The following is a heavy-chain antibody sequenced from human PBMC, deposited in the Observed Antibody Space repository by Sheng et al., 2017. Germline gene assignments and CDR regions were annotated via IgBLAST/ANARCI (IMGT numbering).Heavy chain of an antibody. Sequence: QVQLQESGPGLVKPSETLSLTCTVSGGSISSYYWSWIRQPPGKGLEWIGYIYYSGSTNYNPSLKSRVTISVDTSKNQFSLKLSSVTAADTAVYYCARGGGITMIVVVSYLFDYWAREPWSPSPQ. D-gene: IGHD3-22*01. V-gene: IGHV4-59*01. CDR3: ARGGGITMIVVVSYLFDY. CDR1: GGSISSYY. CDR2: IYYSGST. J-gene: IGHJ4*02.